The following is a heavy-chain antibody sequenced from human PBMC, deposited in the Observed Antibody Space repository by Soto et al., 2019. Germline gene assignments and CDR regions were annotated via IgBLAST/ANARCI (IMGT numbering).Heavy chain of an antibody. CDR3: AGSTSVTTLVFSLGY. CDR1: GFTFSSYA. Sequence: EVQLLESGGGLVQPGGSLRLSCAASGFTFSSYAMSWVRQAPGKGLEWVSAISGSGGSTYYADSVKGRFTISRDNSKNTRYLQMNSLRAEDTAVYYCAGSTSVTTLVFSLGYRGQGTLVTVSS. CDR2: ISGSGGST. D-gene: IGHD4-17*01. V-gene: IGHV3-23*01. J-gene: IGHJ4*02.